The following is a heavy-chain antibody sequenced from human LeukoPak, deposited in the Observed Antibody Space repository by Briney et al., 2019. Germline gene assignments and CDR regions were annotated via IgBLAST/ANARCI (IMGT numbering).Heavy chain of an antibody. D-gene: IGHD6-19*01. Sequence: PGGSLRLSCAASGFTFSNYGMHWVRQAPGKGLEWVAFIRYDGSNKYYADSVKGRFTISRDNSKNTLFLQMNSLRAGDTAVYYCAKDRPSSGWGGDAFDIWGQGTMVTVSS. J-gene: IGHJ3*02. CDR1: GFTFSNYG. CDR3: AKDRPSSGWGGDAFDI. CDR2: IRYDGSNK. V-gene: IGHV3-30*02.